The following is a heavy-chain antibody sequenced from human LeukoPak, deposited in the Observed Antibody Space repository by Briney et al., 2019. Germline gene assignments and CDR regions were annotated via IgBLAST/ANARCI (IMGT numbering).Heavy chain of an antibody. J-gene: IGHJ4*02. CDR3: ARDRGELNYFDY. CDR2: ISYDGSNK. CDR1: GFTFSSYA. V-gene: IGHV3-30-3*01. Sequence: GRSLRLSCAASGFTFSSYAMHWVRQAPGKGLEWVAVISYDGSNKYYADSVKGRFTIPRDNAKNSLYLQMNSLRAEDTAVYYCARDRGELNYFDYWGQGTLVTVSS. D-gene: IGHD1-26*01.